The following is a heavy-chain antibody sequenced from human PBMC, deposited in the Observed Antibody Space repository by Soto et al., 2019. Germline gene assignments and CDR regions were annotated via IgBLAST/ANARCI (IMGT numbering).Heavy chain of an antibody. V-gene: IGHV1-46*01. CDR1: GYTFTNDY. D-gene: IGHD3-10*01. Sequence: QVQLVQSGAEVKKPGASVKVSCKASGYTFTNDYMHWVRQAPGQGLEWMGIINPSTGTTSYAQKFQGRVTMTRDTATSTVHMELSSLRSDDTAVYYCARASWDRVRGVKEFDYGGQGTLVTVSS. J-gene: IGHJ4*02. CDR2: INPSTGTT. CDR3: ARASWDRVRGVKEFDY.